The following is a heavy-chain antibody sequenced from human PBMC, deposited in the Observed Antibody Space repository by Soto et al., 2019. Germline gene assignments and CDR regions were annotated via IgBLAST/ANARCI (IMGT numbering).Heavy chain of an antibody. Sequence: EVQLVESGGALVQPGGSLRLSCAASGFTFSTYCMSWVRQAPGKGLEWVATIDHYGSEKHYVDSLKGRFTISRDNAKSSRHLQMNSPGAEDTAVYYCARESHAHFDRWGQGTLVTVSS. J-gene: IGHJ4*02. CDR3: ARESHAHFDR. CDR1: GFTFSTYC. V-gene: IGHV3-7*01. CDR2: IDHYGSEK.